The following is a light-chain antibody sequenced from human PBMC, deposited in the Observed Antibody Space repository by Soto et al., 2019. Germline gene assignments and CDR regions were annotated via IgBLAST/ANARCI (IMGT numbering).Light chain of an antibody. Sequence: SVLSQPASVSGSPGQSITISCTGTSSDVGGFEYVSWYQHQPGKAPKLIIYDVTKRPSGVSNRFSGSKTGNTASLTISGIQAEDEGDYYCGSITRSSNVFGTGTKVTVL. J-gene: IGLJ1*01. CDR3: GSITRSSNV. CDR2: DVT. V-gene: IGLV2-14*01. CDR1: SSDVGGFEY.